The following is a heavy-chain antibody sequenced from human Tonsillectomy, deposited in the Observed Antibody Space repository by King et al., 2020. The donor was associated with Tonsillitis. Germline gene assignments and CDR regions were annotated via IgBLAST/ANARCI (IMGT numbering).Heavy chain of an antibody. D-gene: IGHD5-24*01. CDR3: ARDRGEMATLDY. V-gene: IGHV3-33*01. CDR2: IWYVVSNK. J-gene: IGHJ4*02. Sequence: VQLVESGGGVVQPGRSLRLSWAASVFTFMRYGLHWVGQAPGKRLEWVAGIWYVVSNKYYAESVKGRVTISRDNSKNTLYLQMNSLRAEDTAVYYCARDRGEMATLDYWGQGTLVTVSS. CDR1: VFTFMRYG.